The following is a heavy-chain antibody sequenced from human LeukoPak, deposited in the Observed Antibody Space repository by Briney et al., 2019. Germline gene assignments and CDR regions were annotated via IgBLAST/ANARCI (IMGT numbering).Heavy chain of an antibody. CDR3: AKATLGGPYYYYGMDV. D-gene: IGHD4-23*01. CDR2: ISYDGSNK. V-gene: IGHV3-30*18. J-gene: IGHJ6*02. CDR1: GVTLSSYG. Sequence: PGGSLRLSCAASGVTLSSYGMHWVRQAPGKGREWLAVISYDGSNKDYADSVKARFTISRDNSKNSLYLHMNSVRAEYTAVYYCAKATLGGPYYYYGMDVWGQGTTVTVSS.